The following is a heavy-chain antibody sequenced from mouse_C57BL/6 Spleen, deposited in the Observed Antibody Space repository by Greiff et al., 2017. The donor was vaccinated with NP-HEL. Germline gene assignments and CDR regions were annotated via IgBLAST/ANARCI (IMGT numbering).Heavy chain of an antibody. Sequence: QVQLQQPGAELVKPGASVKMSCKASGYTFTSYWITWVKQRPGQGLEWIGDIYPGSGSTNYNEKSKSKATLTVDTSSSTAYMQLSSLTSEDSAVYCCARDPYYDYDRNFDVWGTGTTVTVSS. CDR3: ARDPYYDYDRNFDV. V-gene: IGHV1-55*01. D-gene: IGHD2-4*01. J-gene: IGHJ1*03. CDR1: GYTFTSYW. CDR2: IYPGSGST.